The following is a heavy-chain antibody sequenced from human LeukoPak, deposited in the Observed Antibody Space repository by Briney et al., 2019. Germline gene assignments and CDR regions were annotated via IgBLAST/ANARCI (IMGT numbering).Heavy chain of an antibody. D-gene: IGHD3-3*01. J-gene: IGHJ4*02. Sequence: GGSLRLSCAGSGFSFSSYGMNWVRQAPGKGLEWVSYMSSSSSTIYYADSVKGRFTISRDNAKNSLYLQMNSLRAEDTAVYYCARDKYYDFWSGYGEANDYWGQGTLVTVSS. V-gene: IGHV3-48*04. CDR3: ARDKYYDFWSGYGEANDY. CDR2: MSSSSSTI. CDR1: GFSFSSYG.